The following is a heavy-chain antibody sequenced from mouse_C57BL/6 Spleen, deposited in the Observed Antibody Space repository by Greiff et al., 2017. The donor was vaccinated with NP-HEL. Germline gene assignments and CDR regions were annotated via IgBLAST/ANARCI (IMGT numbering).Heavy chain of an antibody. CDR2: IYPGSGNT. CDR3: ARDGYYYGSRNYAMDY. V-gene: IGHV1-76*01. J-gene: IGHJ4*01. CDR1: GYTFTDYY. D-gene: IGHD1-1*01. Sequence: QVQLQQSGAELVRPGASVKLSCKASGYTFTDYYINWVKQRPGQGLEWIARIYPGSGNTYYNEKFKGKATLTAEKSSSTAYMQLSSLTSEDSAVYFCARDGYYYGSRNYAMDYWGQGTSVTVSS.